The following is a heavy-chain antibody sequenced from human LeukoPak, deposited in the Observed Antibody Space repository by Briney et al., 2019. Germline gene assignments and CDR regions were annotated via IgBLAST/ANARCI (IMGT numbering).Heavy chain of an antibody. CDR2: ISSSSSYI. V-gene: IGHV3-21*04. CDR1: GFTFSSYS. CDR3: ARDQAVVTGNDAFDI. Sequence: PGGSLRLSCAASGFTFSSYSMNWVRQAPGKGLEWVSSISSSSSYIYYADSVKGRFTISRDNAKNSLYLQMNSLRAEDTAVYYCARDQAVVTGNDAFDIWGQGTMVTVSS. J-gene: IGHJ3*02. D-gene: IGHD4-23*01.